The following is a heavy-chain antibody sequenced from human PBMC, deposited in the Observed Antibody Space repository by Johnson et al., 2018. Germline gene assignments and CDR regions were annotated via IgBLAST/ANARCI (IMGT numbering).Heavy chain of an antibody. D-gene: IGHD6-19*01. CDR1: GFTFSSYG. CDR3: VGAYSSGWYPHGMDV. V-gene: IGHV3-33*01. CDR2: IWYDGSNK. Sequence: VQLVESGGGVVQPGRSLRLSCAASGFTFSSYGMHWVRQAPGKGLEWVAVIWYDGSNKYYADSVKGRFTISRDNSKNTLYLQMHSLRAEDPAVDYGVGAYSSGWYPHGMDVWGQGTTVTVSS. J-gene: IGHJ6*02.